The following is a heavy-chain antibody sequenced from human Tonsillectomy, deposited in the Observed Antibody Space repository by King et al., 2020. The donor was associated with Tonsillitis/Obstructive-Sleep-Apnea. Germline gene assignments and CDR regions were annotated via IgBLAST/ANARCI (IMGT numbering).Heavy chain of an antibody. V-gene: IGHV1-46*01. J-gene: IGHJ4*02. Sequence: VQLVQSGAEVKKPGASVKVSCKASGYTFTSYYMHWVRQAPGQGLEWMGIINPSGGSTSYAQKFQGRVTMTRDTSTSTVYMELSSLRSEDTAVYYCARDGIGIIRNDFWSGYYLLDYWGQGTLVTVSS. CDR2: INPSGGST. D-gene: IGHD3-3*01. CDR1: GYTFTSYY. CDR3: ARDGIGIIRNDFWSGYYLLDY.